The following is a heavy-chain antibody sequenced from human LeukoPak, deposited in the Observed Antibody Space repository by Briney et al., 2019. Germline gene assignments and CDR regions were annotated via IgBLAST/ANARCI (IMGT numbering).Heavy chain of an antibody. J-gene: IGHJ6*03. V-gene: IGHV1-2*02. CDR3: VAEDLMDV. CDR2: INPSGGST. CDR1: GYTFTVYY. Sequence: ASVKVSCTASGYTFTVYYMTWVRQAPGHGLEWMGIINPSGGSTNYAQKFQGRVTMTRDTSISTAYMELSRLRSDDTAVYYCVAEDLMDVWGKGTTVTISS.